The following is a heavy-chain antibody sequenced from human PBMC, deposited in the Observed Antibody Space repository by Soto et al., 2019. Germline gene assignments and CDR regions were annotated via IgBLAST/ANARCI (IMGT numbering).Heavy chain of an antibody. Sequence: QITLKESGPTLVKPTQTLTLTCTFSGFSLSTSGVGVGWIRQPPGKALQWLALIYWNDDKHYNPSLRSRLTITKDTSENQVVLTVSNMDPVDTATYYCAHILYHSGGYYPFDFWGQGTLVTVSS. CDR2: IYWNDDK. CDR1: GFSLSTSGVG. J-gene: IGHJ4*02. D-gene: IGHD3-22*01. CDR3: AHILYHSGGYYPFDF. V-gene: IGHV2-5*01.